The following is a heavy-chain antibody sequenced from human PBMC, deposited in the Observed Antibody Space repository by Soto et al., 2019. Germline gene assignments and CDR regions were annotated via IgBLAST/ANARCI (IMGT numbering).Heavy chain of an antibody. Sequence: PSQTLSLTCAISGDSVSSNSAAWNWIRQSPSRGLEWLGRTYYRSKWYNDYAVSVKSRITINPDTSKNQFSLQLNSVTPEDTAVYYCARDNMINYYGSGSYPPSGMDVWGQGTTVTVS. V-gene: IGHV6-1*01. CDR2: TYYRSKWYN. CDR3: ARDNMINYYGSGSYPPSGMDV. CDR1: GDSVSSNSAA. D-gene: IGHD3-10*01. J-gene: IGHJ6*01.